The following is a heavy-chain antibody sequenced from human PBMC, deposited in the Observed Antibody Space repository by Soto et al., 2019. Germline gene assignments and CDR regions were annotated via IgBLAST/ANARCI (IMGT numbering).Heavy chain of an antibody. D-gene: IGHD6-19*01. V-gene: IGHV3-53*01. J-gene: IGHJ4*02. CDR1: GFTVSSNY. CDR2: IYSGGST. CDR3: ASSPFGYSSGWIDY. Sequence: QPGGSLRLSCAASGFTVSSNYMSWVRQAPGKGLEWVSVIYSGGSTYYADSVKGRFTISRDNSKNTLYLQMNSLRAEDTAVYYCASSPFGYSSGWIDYWGQGTLVTVSS.